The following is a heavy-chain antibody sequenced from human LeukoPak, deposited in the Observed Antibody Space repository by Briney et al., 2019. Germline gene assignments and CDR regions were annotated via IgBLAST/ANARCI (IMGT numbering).Heavy chain of an antibody. CDR1: GGSISSYS. V-gene: IGHV4-59*01. Sequence: MSSETLSLTCTVSGGSISSYSWSWIRQPPGKGLEWIGYIYYSGSTNYNPSLKSRVTISVDTSKNQFSLNLGSVTAADTAVYYCVRDRELNYWGQGTLVTVSS. CDR3: VRDRELNY. CDR2: IYYSGST. D-gene: IGHD3-10*01. J-gene: IGHJ4*02.